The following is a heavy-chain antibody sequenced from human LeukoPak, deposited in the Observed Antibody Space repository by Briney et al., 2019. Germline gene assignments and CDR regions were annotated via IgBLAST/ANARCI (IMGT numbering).Heavy chain of an antibody. Sequence: SETLSLTCAVYGGSFSGYYWSWIRQPPGKGLEWIGEINHSGSTNHNPSLKSRVTISVDTSKNQFSLKLSSVTAADTAVYYCGTNAFPRYYYYYGMDVWGQGTTVTVSS. CDR2: INHSGST. CDR1: GGSFSGYY. V-gene: IGHV4-34*01. CDR3: GTNAFPRYYYYYGMDV. D-gene: IGHD2-2*01. J-gene: IGHJ6*02.